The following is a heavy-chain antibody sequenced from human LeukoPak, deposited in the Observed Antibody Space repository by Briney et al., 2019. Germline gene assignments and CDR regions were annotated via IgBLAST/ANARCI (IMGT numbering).Heavy chain of an antibody. J-gene: IGHJ4*02. V-gene: IGHV4-59*01. Sequence: KPSETLSLTCTVSGGSISSYYWSWIRQPPGKGLEWIGYIYYSGSTNYNPSLKSRVTISVDTSKNQFSLKLSSVTAADTAVYYCARDLYYDSSGYSVWGQGTLVTVSS. CDR2: IYYSGST. CDR1: GGSISSYY. D-gene: IGHD3-22*01. CDR3: ARDLYYDSSGYSV.